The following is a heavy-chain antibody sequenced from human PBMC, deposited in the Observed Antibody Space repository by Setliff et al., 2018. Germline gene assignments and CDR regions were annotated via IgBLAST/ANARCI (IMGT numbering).Heavy chain of an antibody. D-gene: IGHD3-9*01. CDR2: IRYDGSNK. CDR3: AKGLPYDILTGTFLDY. Sequence: GGSLRLSCAASGFTFSSYGMHWVRQAPGKGLEWVAFIRYDGSNKHYADSVKGRFTISRDNSKNTLYLQMNSLRAEDTAVYYCAKGLPYDILTGTFLDYWGQGTLVTVSS. CDR1: GFTFSSYG. V-gene: IGHV3-30*02. J-gene: IGHJ4*02.